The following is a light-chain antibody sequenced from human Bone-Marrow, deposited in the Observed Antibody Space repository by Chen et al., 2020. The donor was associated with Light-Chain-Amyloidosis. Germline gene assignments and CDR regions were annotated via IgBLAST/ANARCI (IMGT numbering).Light chain of an antibody. J-gene: IGLJ1*01. V-gene: IGLV5-37*01. Sequence: QPVLTQPPYSSASLGESARLTCTLPSDINVATYTIYWYQQKAGSHPRYLLYYYSYSDKGQGSGVPSRFSGSKDASANAGVLLISVLHSDDEADYYCMIWPSYAFRSGTQVTVL. CDR3: MIWPSYA. CDR2: YYSYSDK. CDR1: SDINVATYT.